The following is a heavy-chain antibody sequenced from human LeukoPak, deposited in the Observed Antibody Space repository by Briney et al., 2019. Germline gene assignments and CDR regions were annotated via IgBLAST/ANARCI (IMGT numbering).Heavy chain of an antibody. CDR3: HLLGATGY. J-gene: IGHJ4*02. CDR1: GYTFTSYY. V-gene: IGHV1-46*01. CDR2: INPSGGST. Sequence: ASVKVSCKASGYTFTSYYMHWVRQAPGQGLEWMGIINPSGGSTSYAQKFQGRVTMTEDTSTDTAYMELSSLRSEDTAVYYCHLLGATGYWGQGTLVTVSS. D-gene: IGHD1-26*01.